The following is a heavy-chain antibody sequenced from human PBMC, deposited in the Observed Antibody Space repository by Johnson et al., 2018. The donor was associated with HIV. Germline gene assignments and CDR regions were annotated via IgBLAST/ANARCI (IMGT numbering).Heavy chain of an antibody. Sequence: QMQLVESGGVVVQPGGSLRLSCAASGFTFSSYWMSWVRQAPGNGLEWVAVIYYDGTNKHYADSLNGRFTISRDNSKNTLYLQMNSLRVDDTAMYYCAKDAPQEKAFDIWGQGTMVTVSS. V-gene: IGHV3-33*03. CDR2: IYYDGTNK. D-gene: IGHD5-24*01. CDR1: GFTFSSYW. J-gene: IGHJ3*02. CDR3: AKDAPQEKAFDI.